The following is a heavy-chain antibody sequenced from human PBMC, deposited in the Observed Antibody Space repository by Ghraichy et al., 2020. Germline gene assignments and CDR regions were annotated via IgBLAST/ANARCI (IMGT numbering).Heavy chain of an antibody. CDR2: ISGSGGST. Sequence: GGSLRLSCAASGFTFSSYAMSWVRQAPGKGLEWVSAISGSGGSTYYADSVKGRFTISRDNSKNTLYLQMNSLRAEDTAVYYCANTPYDFWSGLRRPPTPVTYYYYGMDVWGQGTTVTVSS. J-gene: IGHJ6*02. CDR3: ANTPYDFWSGLRRPPTPVTYYYYGMDV. D-gene: IGHD3-3*01. CDR1: GFTFSSYA. V-gene: IGHV3-23*01.